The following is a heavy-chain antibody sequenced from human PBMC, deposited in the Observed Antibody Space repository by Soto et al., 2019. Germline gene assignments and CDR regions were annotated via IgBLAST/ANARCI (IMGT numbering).Heavy chain of an antibody. CDR3: AREDYSSSWYFGYYYYYYYMDV. V-gene: IGHV3-7*01. J-gene: IGHJ6*03. D-gene: IGHD6-13*01. CDR2: IKQDGSEK. CDR1: GFTFSSYW. Sequence: GGSLRLSCAASGFTFSSYWMSWVRQAPGKGLEWVANIKQDGSEKYYVDSVKGRFTISRDNAKNSLYLQMNSLRAEDTAVYYCAREDYSSSWYFGYYYYYYYMDVWGKGTTVTVSS.